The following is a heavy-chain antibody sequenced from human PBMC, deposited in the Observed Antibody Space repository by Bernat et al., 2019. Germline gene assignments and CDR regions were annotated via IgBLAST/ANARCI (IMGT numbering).Heavy chain of an antibody. CDR1: GGSFSGYY. V-gene: IGHV4-34*01. Sequence: QVQLQQWGAGRLKPSETLSPTCAVYGGSFSGYYWSWIRQPPGKGLEWIGEINHSGSTNYNPSLKSRVTISVDTSKNQFSLKLSSVTAADTTVYYCARGRSYYEFQYLQAKYYFDYWGQGTLVTV. J-gene: IGHJ4*02. CDR2: INHSGST. D-gene: IGHD3-3*01. CDR3: ARGRSYYEFQYLQAKYYFDY.